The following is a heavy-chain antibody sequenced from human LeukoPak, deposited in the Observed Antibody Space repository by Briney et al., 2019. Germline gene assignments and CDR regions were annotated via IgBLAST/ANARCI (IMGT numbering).Heavy chain of an antibody. V-gene: IGHV3-23*01. J-gene: IGHJ4*02. Sequence: GGSLRLSCAASGFSFSSYALTWVRQAPGKGLEWVSSISGTGDRTQYADSVKGRFTISRDNSKNTLHLQMNSLRAEDTAVYYCAKEFNGALEHDYWGQGTLVTVSS. D-gene: IGHD3-3*01. CDR2: ISGTGDRT. CDR1: GFSFSSYA. CDR3: AKEFNGALEHDY.